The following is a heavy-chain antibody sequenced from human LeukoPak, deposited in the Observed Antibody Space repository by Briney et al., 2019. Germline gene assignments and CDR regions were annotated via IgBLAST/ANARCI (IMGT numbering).Heavy chain of an antibody. D-gene: IGHD2-15*01. CDR3: ARETHCSGGSCYPGGFDY. Sequence: SQTLSLTCTVSGGSISSGGYYWSWIRQHPGTGLEWIGYIYYSGSTYYNPSLKSRVTISVDTSKNQFSLKLSSVTAADTAVYYCARETHCSGGSCYPGGFDYWGQGTLVTVSS. CDR2: IYYSGST. CDR1: GGSISSGGYY. J-gene: IGHJ4*02. V-gene: IGHV4-31*03.